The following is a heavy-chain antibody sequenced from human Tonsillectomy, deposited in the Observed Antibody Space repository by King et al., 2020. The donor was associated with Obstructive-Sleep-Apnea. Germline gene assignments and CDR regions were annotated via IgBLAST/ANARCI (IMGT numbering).Heavy chain of an antibody. J-gene: IGHJ6*02. CDR1: GFTFISYA. D-gene: IGHD3-10*01. CDR2: TSYDGSNK. CDR3: ARDTLTIVRGVTGYYYGMDV. V-gene: IGHV3-30-3*01. Sequence: VQLVESGGGVVQPGKSLRLSCVVSGFTFISYAMHWVRQAPGEGLEWVAVTSYDGSNKYYADSVKGRFTISRDNSKNTLYLQMNSLRVEDTAVYYCARDTLTIVRGVTGYYYGMDVWGQGTTVTVSS.